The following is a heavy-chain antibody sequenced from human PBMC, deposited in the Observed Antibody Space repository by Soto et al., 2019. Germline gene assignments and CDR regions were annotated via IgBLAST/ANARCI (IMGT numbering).Heavy chain of an antibody. J-gene: IGHJ5*02. CDR3: ARGLGP. V-gene: IGHV4-30-2*01. CDR2: IYHSGST. D-gene: IGHD3-10*01. CDR1: GGSISSGGYF. Sequence: QLQLQESGSGLVKPSQTLSLTCVVSGGSISSGGYFWSWIRQPPGKGLEWIGYIYHSGSTYYNPSLQSRVTISVDRSKNQFSVKLSSVTAADTAVYYCARGLGPWGQGTLVTVSS.